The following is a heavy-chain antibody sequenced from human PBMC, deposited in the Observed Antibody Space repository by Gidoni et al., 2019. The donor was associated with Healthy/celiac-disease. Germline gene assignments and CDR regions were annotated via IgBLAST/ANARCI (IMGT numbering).Heavy chain of an antibody. V-gene: IGHV6-1*01. CDR3: AREGPPTGADDAFDI. Sequence: QVQLQQSGPGLVKPSQTLSLTCAIPGDSVSSHRAAWNWIRQSPSRGLEWLGRTYYRSKWYNDYAVSVKSRITSNPDTSKNQFSLQLNSVTPEDTAVYYGAREGPPTGADDAFDIWGQGTMVTVSS. CDR2: TYYRSKWYN. J-gene: IGHJ3*02. CDR1: GDSVSSHRAA. D-gene: IGHD7-27*01.